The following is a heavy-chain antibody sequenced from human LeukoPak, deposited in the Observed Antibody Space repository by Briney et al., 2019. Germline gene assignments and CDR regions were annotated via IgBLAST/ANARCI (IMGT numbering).Heavy chain of an antibody. D-gene: IGHD6-19*01. Sequence: GGFLRLSCAASGFTFSSYAMHWVRQAPGKGLEWVAVISYDGSNKYYADSVKGRFTISRDNSKNTLYLQMNSLRTEDTALYYCAKDTARQWLVGYYYYGMDVWGQGTTVTVSS. CDR3: AKDTARQWLVGYYYYGMDV. V-gene: IGHV3-30-3*01. J-gene: IGHJ6*02. CDR1: GFTFSSYA. CDR2: ISYDGSNK.